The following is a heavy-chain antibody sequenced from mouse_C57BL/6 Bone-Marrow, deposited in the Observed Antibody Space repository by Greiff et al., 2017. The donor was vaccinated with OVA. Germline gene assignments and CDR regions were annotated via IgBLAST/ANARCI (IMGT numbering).Heavy chain of an antibody. J-gene: IGHJ3*01. CDR1: GYAFTNYL. D-gene: IGHD2-3*01. CDR2: INPGSGGT. Sequence: VKLQQSGAELVRPGTSVKVSCKASGYAFTNYLIEWVKQRPGQGLEWIGVINPGSGGTNYNEKFKGKATLTADKSSSTAYMQLSSLTSEDSAVYFCARHDGYYVFAYWGQGTLVTVSA. CDR3: ARHDGYYVFAY. V-gene: IGHV1-54*01.